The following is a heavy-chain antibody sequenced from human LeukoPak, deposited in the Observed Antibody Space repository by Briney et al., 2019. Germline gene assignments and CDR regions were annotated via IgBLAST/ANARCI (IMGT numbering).Heavy chain of an antibody. CDR3: ARHNGDYVAFDI. V-gene: IGHV4-39*01. CDR1: GGSISSSSYY. D-gene: IGHD4-17*01. J-gene: IGHJ3*02. Sequence: PSETLSLTCTVSGGSISSSSYYWGWIRQPPGKGLEWIGSIYYSGSTYYNPSLKSRVTISVDTSKNQFSLKLSSVTAADTAVYYCARHNGDYVAFDIWGQGTMVTVS. CDR2: IYYSGST.